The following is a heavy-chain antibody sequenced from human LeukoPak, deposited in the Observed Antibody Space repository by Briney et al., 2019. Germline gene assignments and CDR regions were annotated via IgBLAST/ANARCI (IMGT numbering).Heavy chain of an antibody. CDR1: GFTFSSYS. D-gene: IGHD7-27*01. V-gene: IGHV3-21*01. CDR2: ISSSSSYI. CDR3: ARATGDGRHAFDI. Sequence: PGGSLRLSCAASGFTFSSYSMNWVRQAPGKGLEWVSSISSSSSYIYYADSVKGRFTISRDNAKNSLDLQMNSLRAEDTAVYYCARATGDGRHAFDIWGQGTMVTVSS. J-gene: IGHJ3*02.